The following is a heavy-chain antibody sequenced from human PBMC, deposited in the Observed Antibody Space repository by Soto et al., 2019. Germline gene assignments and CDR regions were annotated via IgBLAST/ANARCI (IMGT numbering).Heavy chain of an antibody. CDR1: GFTFSSYG. J-gene: IGHJ4*02. D-gene: IGHD3-9*01. CDR2: IWYDGSNK. V-gene: IGHV3-33*01. Sequence: QVQLVESGGGVVQPGRSLRLSCAASGFTFSSYGMHWVRQAPGKGLEWVAVIWYDGSNKYYADSVKGRFTISRDNSKNMXYLQMNSLRAEDTAVYYCATSSPLDYDILTGPHDYWGQGTLVTVSS. CDR3: ATSSPLDYDILTGPHDY.